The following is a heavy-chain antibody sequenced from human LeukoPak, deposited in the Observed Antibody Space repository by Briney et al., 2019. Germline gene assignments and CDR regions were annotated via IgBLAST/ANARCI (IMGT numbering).Heavy chain of an antibody. J-gene: IGHJ4*02. D-gene: IGHD6-6*01. CDR1: GFTFSSYG. CDR2: IRYDGSNK. Sequence: GGSLRLSCAASGFTFSSYGMHWVRQAPGKGLEWVAFIRYDGSNKYYADSVKGRFTISRDNSKNTLYLQMNSLRAEDTAVYYCARSAYSSSSIDYWGQGTLVTVSS. V-gene: IGHV3-30*02. CDR3: ARSAYSSSSIDY.